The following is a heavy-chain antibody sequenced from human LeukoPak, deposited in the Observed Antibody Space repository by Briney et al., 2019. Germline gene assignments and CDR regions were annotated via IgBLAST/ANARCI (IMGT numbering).Heavy chain of an antibody. CDR3: ARERDCYGSAYFDY. J-gene: IGHJ4*02. CDR1: GGSISSGDYY. Sequence: SETLSLTCTVSGGSISSGDYYWSWIRQPPGKGLEWIGYIYHSGSTYYNPSLKSRVTISVDRSKTQFSLKLSSVTAADTAVYYCARERDCYGSAYFDYWGQGTLVTVSS. D-gene: IGHD3-10*01. CDR2: IYHSGST. V-gene: IGHV4-30-2*01.